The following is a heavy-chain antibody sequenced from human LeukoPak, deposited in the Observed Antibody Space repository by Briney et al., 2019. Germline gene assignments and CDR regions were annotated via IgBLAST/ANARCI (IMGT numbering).Heavy chain of an antibody. Sequence: GGSLRLSCAASGFTFSSYAMHWVRQAPGKGLEWVAVISYDGNNKYYADSVKGRFTISRDKSKNTLYLEMNSLRAEDTAVYHCARDRAYSDILTGYYGYYYYYAMDVWGQGTTDTVSS. CDR1: GFTFSSYA. V-gene: IGHV3-30-3*01. CDR3: ARDRAYSDILTGYYGYYYYYAMDV. J-gene: IGHJ6*02. CDR2: ISYDGNNK. D-gene: IGHD3-9*01.